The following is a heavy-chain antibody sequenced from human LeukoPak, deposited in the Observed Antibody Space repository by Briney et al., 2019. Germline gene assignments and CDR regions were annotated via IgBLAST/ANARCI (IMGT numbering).Heavy chain of an antibody. V-gene: IGHV3-33*01. Sequence: GGSLRLSCAASGFTFNNYGMHWVRQAPGKGLEWVAVIWYDGSNKYYADSVKGRFTISRDNSKNTLYLQMSSLRAEDTAVYYCARAGEGLLAYSFDIWGQGTMVTVSS. CDR1: GFTFNNYG. J-gene: IGHJ3*02. D-gene: IGHD1-26*01. CDR2: IWYDGSNK. CDR3: ARAGEGLLAYSFDI.